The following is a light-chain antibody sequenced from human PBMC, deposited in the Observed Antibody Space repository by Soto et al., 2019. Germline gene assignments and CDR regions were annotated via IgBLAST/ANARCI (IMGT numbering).Light chain of an antibody. CDR1: GSDVGGYDY. Sequence: QSALTQPASVSGSPGQSITISCTGTGSDVGGYDYVSWYQQHPGKVPKLMIYDVSNRPSGVSNRFSGSKSGNTASLTISGLQAEDEADYYCSSYTSSNNVVFGGGTKLTVL. J-gene: IGLJ2*01. CDR3: SSYTSSNNVV. V-gene: IGLV2-14*03. CDR2: DVS.